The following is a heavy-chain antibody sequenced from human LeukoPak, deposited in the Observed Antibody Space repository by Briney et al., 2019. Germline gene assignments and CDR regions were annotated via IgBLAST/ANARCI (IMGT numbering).Heavy chain of an antibody. D-gene: IGHD6-19*01. CDR1: GGSISSDNW. J-gene: IGHJ4*02. CDR2: IYHSGRA. CDR3: ARGLYGSDSY. Sequence: SETLSLTCAVPGGSISSDNWWIWVRQPPGKGLEWIGEIYHSGRANYNPSLKSRVNMSVDKSKNQFSLSLSSVTAADTAVYHCARGLYGSDSYWGQGNLVTVSS. V-gene: IGHV4-4*02.